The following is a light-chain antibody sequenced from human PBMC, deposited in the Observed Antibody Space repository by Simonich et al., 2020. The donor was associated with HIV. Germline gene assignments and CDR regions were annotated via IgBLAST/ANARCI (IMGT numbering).Light chain of an antibody. CDR1: TSDVGNYNL. V-gene: IGLV2-23*01. Sequence: QSALTQPASVSGSPGQSIPISCTGTTSDVGNYNLVSWYQQHPGKAPKLMIYAGSKRPSGVSNRFSASKSGNTASLTISGLQAEDEADYYCCSYASSRSYVFGTGTKVTVL. CDR3: CSYASSRSYV. CDR2: AGS. J-gene: IGLJ1*01.